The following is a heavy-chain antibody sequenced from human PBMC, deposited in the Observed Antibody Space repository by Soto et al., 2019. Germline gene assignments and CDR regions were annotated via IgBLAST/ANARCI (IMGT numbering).Heavy chain of an antibody. Sequence: GGSLRLSCAASGFTFSDYYMSWIRQAPGKGLEWVSSISSSSSNIYYADSVKGRFTISRDNAKNSLYLQMNSLRAEDTAVYYCARDPTTVTIDDYWGQGTLVTVSS. CDR1: GFTFSDYY. CDR3: ARDPTTVTIDDY. D-gene: IGHD4-17*01. CDR2: ISSSSSNI. V-gene: IGHV3-11*04. J-gene: IGHJ4*02.